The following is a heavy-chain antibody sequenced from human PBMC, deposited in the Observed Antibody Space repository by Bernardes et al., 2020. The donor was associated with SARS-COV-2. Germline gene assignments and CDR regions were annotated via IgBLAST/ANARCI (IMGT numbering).Heavy chain of an antibody. J-gene: IGHJ4*02. Sequence: GGSLRLSCAASGFTFDDYTMHWVRQAPGKILEWVSLISWDGSSTSYADSVKGRFTISRDNSENSLYLQMNSLRTEDTALYYCAKDRGSSGSYWGFDYWGQGTLVTVSS. CDR2: ISWDGSST. CDR3: AKDRGSSGSYWGFDY. D-gene: IGHD1-26*01. CDR1: GFTFDDYT. V-gene: IGHV3-43*01.